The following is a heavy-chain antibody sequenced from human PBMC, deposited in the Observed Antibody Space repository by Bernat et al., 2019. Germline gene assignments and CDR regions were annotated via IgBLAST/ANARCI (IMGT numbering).Heavy chain of an antibody. CDR1: GVSYGGYY. V-gene: IGHV4-34*01. J-gene: IGHJ4*02. CDR3: ARVWVRSFGYFCQAPRGLDY. D-gene: IGHD6-25*01. CDR2: IDNSGTT. Sequence: QVRLEQWGAGLLKPSETLSLTCAVYGVSYGGYYWNWIRQAPGRGLEWIGDIDNSGTTKYNPSLKGRVTISVDTSKNQFSLKVMSVTAADTATYYCARVWVRSFGYFCQAPRGLDYWGQGTPVIVSS.